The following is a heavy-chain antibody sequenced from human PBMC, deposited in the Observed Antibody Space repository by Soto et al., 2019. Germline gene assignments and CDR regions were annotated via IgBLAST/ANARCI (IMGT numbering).Heavy chain of an antibody. Sequence: GASVKVSCKASGCIFSSYAISWLRQAPGQGLEWMGAVIPILGQPYYAQTLQGRVTITADESARTAYMELSSLRSEDTAVYFCARVGGVGAPPGADYWGQGTLVTVSS. CDR2: VIPILGQP. D-gene: IGHD1-26*01. J-gene: IGHJ4*02. CDR1: GCIFSSYA. V-gene: IGHV1-69*13. CDR3: ARVGGVGAPPGADY.